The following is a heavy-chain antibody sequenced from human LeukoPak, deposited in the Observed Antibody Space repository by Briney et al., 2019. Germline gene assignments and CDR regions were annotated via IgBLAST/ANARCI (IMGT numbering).Heavy chain of an antibody. CDR2: MNTNSGNT. Sequence: GASVKVSCKASGYTFTSYDINWVRQATGQGLEWMGWMNTNSGNTGYAQKFQGRVTMTRNTSISTAYMELSSLRSEDTAVYYCASSKVPAATYTGFYYYYGMDVWGQGTTVTVSS. D-gene: IGHD2-2*01. J-gene: IGHJ6*02. CDR3: ASSKVPAATYTGFYYYYGMDV. CDR1: GYTFTSYD. V-gene: IGHV1-8*01.